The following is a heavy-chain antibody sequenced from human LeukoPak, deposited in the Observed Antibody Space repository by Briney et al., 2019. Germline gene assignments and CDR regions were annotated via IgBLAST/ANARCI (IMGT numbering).Heavy chain of an antibody. D-gene: IGHD2-2*01. Sequence: SETLSLTCAVYGGSFSGYYWSWIRQPPGKGLEWIGEINHSGSTNYNPSLKSRVTISVDTSKNQFSLKLSSVTAADTAVYYCARQVPDAEYFQHWGQGTLVTVSS. V-gene: IGHV4-34*01. CDR1: GGSFSGYY. J-gene: IGHJ1*01. CDR2: INHSGST. CDR3: ARQVPDAEYFQH.